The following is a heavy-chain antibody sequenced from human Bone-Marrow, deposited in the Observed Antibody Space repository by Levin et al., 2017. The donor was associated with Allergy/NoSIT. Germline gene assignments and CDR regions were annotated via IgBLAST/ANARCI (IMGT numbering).Heavy chain of an antibody. CDR2: INQDGSEK. J-gene: IGHJ4*02. CDR3: ARAKTAAGSRALLGY. CDR1: GFTFSNYW. D-gene: IGHD6-13*01. V-gene: IGHV3-7*04. Sequence: GESLKISCAASGFTFSNYWMNWVRQAPGKGLEWVANINQDGSEKYYVDSVQGRFTISRDNAKNSLYLQMNSLRAEDTAVYYCARAKTAAGSRALLGYWGQGTLVTVSS.